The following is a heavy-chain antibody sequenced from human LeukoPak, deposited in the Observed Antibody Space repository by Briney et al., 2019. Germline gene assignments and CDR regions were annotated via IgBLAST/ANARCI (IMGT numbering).Heavy chain of an antibody. V-gene: IGHV4-59*02. CDR3: SEGYFEPFAH. Sequence: PSETLSLTCVVPGASVSSSHWNWIRQLPGKGLEWIGCLSYTGKTDYNPSLSGRVTMSLGTSNNQVSLTLRSVTAADTAVYYCSEGYFEPFAHWGQGILVAVSS. CDR1: GASVSSSH. D-gene: IGHD3-9*01. J-gene: IGHJ4*02. CDR2: LSYTGKT.